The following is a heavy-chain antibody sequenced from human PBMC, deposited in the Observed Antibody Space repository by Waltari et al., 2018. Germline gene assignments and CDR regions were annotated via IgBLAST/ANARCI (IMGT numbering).Heavy chain of an antibody. CDR2: INPNSGGT. D-gene: IGHD3-9*01. CDR1: GYTFTGYY. J-gene: IGHJ1*01. V-gene: IGHV1-2*02. Sequence: QVQLVQSGAEVKKPGASVKVSCKASGYTFTGYYMHWVRQAPGQGLEWMGWINPNSGGTNYAQKFQGRVTMTRDTSISTAYMELSRLRSDDTAVYYCARDDDILTGYLHFQHWGQGTLVTVSS. CDR3: ARDDDILTGYLHFQH.